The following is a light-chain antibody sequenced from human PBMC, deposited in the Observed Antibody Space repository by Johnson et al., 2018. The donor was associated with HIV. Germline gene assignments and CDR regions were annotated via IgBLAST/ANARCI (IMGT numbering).Light chain of an antibody. CDR1: SPNIGNNY. CDR3: GTWDSSLSAGV. CDR2: DNN. Sequence: QSVLTQPPSVSAAPGQKVTISCSGSSPNIGNNYVSWYKQFPGTAPKLLMYDNNKRPSGIPDRFSGSKSGTSATLGITGLQTGDEADYYCGTWDSSLSAGVFGTGTKVTVL. V-gene: IGLV1-51*01. J-gene: IGLJ1*01.